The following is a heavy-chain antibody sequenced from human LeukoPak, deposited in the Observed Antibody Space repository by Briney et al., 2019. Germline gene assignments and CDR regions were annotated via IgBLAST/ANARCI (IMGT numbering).Heavy chain of an antibody. CDR3: ARGHSPDYYGSGSSDY. Sequence: ASVKVSCKASGYTFTSYDINWVRQATGQGLEWMGWMNPNSGNTGYAQKFQGRVTMTRNTSISTAYMELSSLRSEDTAVYYCARGHSPDYYGSGSSDYWGQGTLVTVSS. V-gene: IGHV1-8*01. CDR2: MNPNSGNT. CDR1: GYTFTSYD. J-gene: IGHJ4*02. D-gene: IGHD3-10*01.